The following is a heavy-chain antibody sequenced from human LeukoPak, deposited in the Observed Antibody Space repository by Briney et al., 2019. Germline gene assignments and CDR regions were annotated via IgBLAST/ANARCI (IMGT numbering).Heavy chain of an antibody. J-gene: IGHJ4*02. V-gene: IGHV3-23*01. Sequence: GGSLRLSCAASGFTVSSNYMSWVRQAPGKGLEWVSAISGSGGSTYYADSVKGRFTISRDNSKNTLYLQMNSLRAEDTAVYYCAKAPYGYDSSGYPPDYWGQGTLVTVSS. CDR2: ISGSGGST. CDR1: GFTVSSNY. D-gene: IGHD3-22*01. CDR3: AKAPYGYDSSGYPPDY.